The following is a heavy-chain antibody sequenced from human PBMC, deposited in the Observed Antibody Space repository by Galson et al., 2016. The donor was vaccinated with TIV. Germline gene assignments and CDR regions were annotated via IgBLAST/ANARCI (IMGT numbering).Heavy chain of an antibody. CDR3: ARGHFHDSSGYPFDF. J-gene: IGHJ4*02. CDR1: GYTFTSFD. V-gene: IGHV1-8*01. Sequence: SVKVSCKASGYTFTSFDISWIRQAPGQGLEWMGWMSPSNGNTGYAQKFRGRITMTRHPSTTTVYMELSGLTSEDTAVYYCARGHFHDSSGYPFDFWGQGTLVTVSS. CDR2: MSPSNGNT. D-gene: IGHD3-22*01.